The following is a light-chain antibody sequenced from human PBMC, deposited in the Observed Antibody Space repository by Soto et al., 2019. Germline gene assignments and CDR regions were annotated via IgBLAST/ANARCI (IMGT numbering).Light chain of an antibody. V-gene: IGKV3-20*01. Sequence: EIVMTQSPATLSVSPWERATLSCRASQSVSSNLAWYQQKPGQAPRLLIYGASSRATGIPDRFSGSGSGTDFTLTISRLEPEDFTVYYCHQYDNSRTFGQGTKVDIK. J-gene: IGKJ1*01. CDR2: GAS. CDR1: QSVSSN. CDR3: HQYDNSRT.